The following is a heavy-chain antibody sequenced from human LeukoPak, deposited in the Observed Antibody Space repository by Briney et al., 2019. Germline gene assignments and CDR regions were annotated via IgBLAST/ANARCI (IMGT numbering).Heavy chain of an antibody. CDR3: TRAVRNQLLSEY. V-gene: IGHV1-8*01. D-gene: IGHD2-2*01. CDR1: GYTFSTYD. Sequence: ASVKVSCTTSGYTFSTYDVAWVRQASGQGLEWMGWVNPNSGNTGYARKFRGRVTMTTDTSMTSAYMELYSLTSEDTAVYYCTRAVRNQLLSEYWGQGTLITVSS. J-gene: IGHJ4*02. CDR2: VNPNSGNT.